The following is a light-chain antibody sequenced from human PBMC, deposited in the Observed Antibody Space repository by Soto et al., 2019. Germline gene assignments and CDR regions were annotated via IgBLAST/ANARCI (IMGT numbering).Light chain of an antibody. V-gene: IGKV1-5*01. Sequence: DIQMTQSPSTLSGSVADRVTLTCRASQTISSWLAWYKQKPGKAPKLLIYDASSLESGVPSRFSVIGSGTEFTLTLSSLKPDDFATDYCQPYNSYSQFGQVTKVDIK. CDR3: QPYNSYSQ. CDR1: QTISSW. J-gene: IGKJ1*01. CDR2: DAS.